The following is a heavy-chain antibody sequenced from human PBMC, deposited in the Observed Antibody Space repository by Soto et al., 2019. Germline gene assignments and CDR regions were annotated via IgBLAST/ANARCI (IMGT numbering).Heavy chain of an antibody. CDR1: GFTFSSYA. J-gene: IGHJ3*01. D-gene: IGHD7-27*01. V-gene: IGHV3-23*01. CDR2: ISGSGGST. Sequence: GGSLILSCAASGFTFSSYAMSWVRQAPGKGLEWVSAISGSGGSTYYADSVKGRFTISRDNSKNTLYLPMNSLRAEETAVYYCAKAPNWGWDAFDFWGQGTMVPVSS. CDR3: AKAPNWGWDAFDF.